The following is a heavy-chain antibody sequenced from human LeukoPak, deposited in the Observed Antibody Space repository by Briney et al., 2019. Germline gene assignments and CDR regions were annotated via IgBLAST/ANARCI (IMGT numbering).Heavy chain of an antibody. V-gene: IGHV3-23*01. CDR1: GFTFSSYG. CDR3: AKDQIYCSSTSCYGWFDP. J-gene: IGHJ5*02. CDR2: ISGSGGST. D-gene: IGHD2-2*01. Sequence: PGGSLRLSCAASGFTFSSYGMTWVRQAPGKGLEWVSVISGSGGSTNYADSVKGRLTISRDNSKNTLYLQMNSLRAEDTAVYYCAKDQIYCSSTSCYGWFDPWGQGTLVTVSS.